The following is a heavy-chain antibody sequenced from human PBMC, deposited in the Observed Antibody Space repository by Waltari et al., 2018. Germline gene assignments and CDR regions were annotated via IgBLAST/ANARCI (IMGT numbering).Heavy chain of an antibody. CDR2: INGYGTST. D-gene: IGHD4-17*01. J-gene: IGHJ3*02. CDR1: GFTLSSYY. V-gene: IGHV3-74*01. Sequence: EVQLVESGGGLVQFGGSLRLSCAASGFTLSSYYKQWVRQTEGKGRVGVSLINGYGTSTTYADSVKGRFTTSRDNARNTLHLQMNSLRVEDTAVYYCATGDSHAFDMWGQGTLVIVSS. CDR3: ATGDSHAFDM.